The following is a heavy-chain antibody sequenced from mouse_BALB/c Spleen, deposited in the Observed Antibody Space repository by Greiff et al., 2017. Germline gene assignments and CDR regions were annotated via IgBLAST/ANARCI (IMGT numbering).Heavy chain of an antibody. D-gene: IGHD2-2*01. V-gene: IGHV5-6-2*01. CDR2: INSNGGST. J-gene: IGHJ2*01. Sequence: DVMLVESGGGLVKLGGSLKLSCAASGFTFSSYYMSWVRQTPEKRLELVAAINSNGGSTYYPDTVKGRFTISRDNAKNTLYLQMSSLKSEDTALYYCARHGLRRGGYFDYWGQGTTLTVSS. CDR3: ARHGLRRGGYFDY. CDR1: GFTFSSYY.